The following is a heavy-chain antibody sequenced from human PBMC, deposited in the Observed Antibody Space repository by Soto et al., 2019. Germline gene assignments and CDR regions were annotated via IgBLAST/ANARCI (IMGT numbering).Heavy chain of an antibody. CDR1: GFTFSSYA. CDR3: AKDVSPLWLVVVPAAMNDY. D-gene: IGHD2-2*01. Sequence: GGSLRLSCAASGFTFSSYAMSWVRQAPGKGLEWVSAISGSGGSTYYADSVKGRFAISRDNSKNTLYLQMNSLRAEDTAVYYCAKDVSPLWLVVVPAAMNDYWGQGTLVTVSS. J-gene: IGHJ4*02. CDR2: ISGSGGST. V-gene: IGHV3-23*01.